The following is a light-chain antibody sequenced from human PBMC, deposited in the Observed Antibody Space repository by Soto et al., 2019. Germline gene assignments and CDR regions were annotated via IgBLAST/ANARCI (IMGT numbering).Light chain of an antibody. V-gene: IGKV3-15*01. CDR1: QSVSSN. CDR2: GAS. J-gene: IGKJ1*01. Sequence: EIVMTQSPATLSVSPGERATLSCRASQSVSSNLAWYQQKPGQAPRLLIYGASTRATGIPARVSGSGSGTEFTLTISSLQSEDFAVYYCQQYNNWPRTFGQGTKVEIQ. CDR3: QQYNNWPRT.